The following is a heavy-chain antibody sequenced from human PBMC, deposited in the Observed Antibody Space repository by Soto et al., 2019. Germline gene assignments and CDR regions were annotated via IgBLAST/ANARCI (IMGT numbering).Heavy chain of an antibody. Sequence: GASVKVSCKASGYTFTGYYMHWVRQAPGQGLEWMGWINPNSGGTNYAQKFQGWVTMTRDTSISTAYMELSRLRSDDTAVYYCARDLQLGMGGPLNAFDIWGQGTMVTVSS. CDR2: INPNSGGT. V-gene: IGHV1-2*04. J-gene: IGHJ3*02. CDR3: ARDLQLGMGGPLNAFDI. CDR1: GYTFTGYY. D-gene: IGHD6-6*01.